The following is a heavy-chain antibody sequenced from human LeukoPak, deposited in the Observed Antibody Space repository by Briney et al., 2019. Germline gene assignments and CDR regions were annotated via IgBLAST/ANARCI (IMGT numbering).Heavy chain of an antibody. V-gene: IGHV3-23*01. CDR3: AKDPPNLFSSGSFDL. CDR2: ICGTSSCP. Sequence: VGSLRLSCAASGFTFNSYAMGWVRQAPGEGREWVSGICGTSSCPSYADSVKGRFTISRDNSKNTLYLQMTSLRAEDTAIYYCAKDPPNLFSSGSFDLWGQGTLVTVSS. CDR1: GFTFNSYA. J-gene: IGHJ5*02. D-gene: IGHD6-19*01.